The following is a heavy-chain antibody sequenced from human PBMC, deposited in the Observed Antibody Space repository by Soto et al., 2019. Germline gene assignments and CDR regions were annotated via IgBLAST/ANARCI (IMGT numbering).Heavy chain of an antibody. J-gene: IGHJ3*02. CDR2: IYSGGST. CDR1: GFTVSSNY. D-gene: IGHD6-13*01. CDR3: ARDSYSSSHQPIDI. Sequence: GSLRLSCAASGFTVSSNYMSWVRQAPGKGLEWVSVIYSGGSTYYADSVKGRLTISRHNSKNTLYLQMNSLRAEDTAVYYCARDSYSSSHQPIDILGQGTMVTVSS. V-gene: IGHV3-53*04.